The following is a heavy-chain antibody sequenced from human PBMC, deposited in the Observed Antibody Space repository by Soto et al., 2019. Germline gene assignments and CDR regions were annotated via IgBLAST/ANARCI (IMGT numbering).Heavy chain of an antibody. CDR3: ARTLYGDNVDY. D-gene: IGHD4-17*01. J-gene: IGHJ4*02. V-gene: IGHV1-8*01. CDR2: MNPNSGNT. Sequence: RKATGQGLEWMGWMNPNSGNTGYAQKFQGRVTMTRNTSISTAYMELSSLRSEDTAVYYCARTLYGDNVDYWGQGTLVTVSS.